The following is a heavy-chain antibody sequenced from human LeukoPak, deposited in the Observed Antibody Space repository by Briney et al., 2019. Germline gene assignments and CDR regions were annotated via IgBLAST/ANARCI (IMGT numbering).Heavy chain of an antibody. J-gene: IGHJ3*02. Sequence: GRSLRLSCAASGFTFDDYAMHWVRQAPGKGLEWVSGISWNSGSIGYADSVKGRFTISRDNAMNSLYLQMNSLRAEDTALYYCAKSEMSQIVLSAFDIWGQGTMVTVSS. CDR1: GFTFDDYA. D-gene: IGHD5/OR15-5a*01. CDR2: ISWNSGSI. CDR3: AKSEMSQIVLSAFDI. V-gene: IGHV3-9*01.